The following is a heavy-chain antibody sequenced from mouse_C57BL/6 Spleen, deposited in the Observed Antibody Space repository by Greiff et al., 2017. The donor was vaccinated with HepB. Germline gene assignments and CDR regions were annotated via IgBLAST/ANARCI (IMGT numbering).Heavy chain of an antibody. CDR1: GYAFSSSW. Sequence: VQLKQSGPELVKPGASVKISCKASGYAFSSSWMNWVKQRPGKGLEWIGRIYPGDGDTNYNGKFKGKATLTADKSSSTAYMQLSSLTSEDSAVYFCARRAYYYGSSQGFFDYWGQGTTLTVSS. J-gene: IGHJ2*01. CDR2: IYPGDGDT. D-gene: IGHD1-1*01. CDR3: ARRAYYYGSSQGFFDY. V-gene: IGHV1-82*01.